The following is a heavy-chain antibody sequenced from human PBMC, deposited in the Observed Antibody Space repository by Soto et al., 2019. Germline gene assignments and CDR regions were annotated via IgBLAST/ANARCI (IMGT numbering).Heavy chain of an antibody. V-gene: IGHV1-69*02. CDR2: IIPILGIA. CDR3: ARGAGGDAFDI. Sequence: QVQLVQSGAEVKKPGSSVKVSCKASGGTFSSYTISWVRQAPGQGLEWMGRIIPILGIANYAQKFQGRVTITAHKSTSTADMGLSSLISEDTAVYYWARGAGGDAFDIWGQGTMVTVSS. J-gene: IGHJ3*02. D-gene: IGHD3-10*01. CDR1: GGTFSSYT.